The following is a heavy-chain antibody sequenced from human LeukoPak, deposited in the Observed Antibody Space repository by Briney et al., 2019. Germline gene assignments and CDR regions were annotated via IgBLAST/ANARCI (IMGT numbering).Heavy chain of an antibody. V-gene: IGHV1-69*04. CDR3: ARGRKNCSSTSCYTSRAYYYYYMDV. Sequence: SVKVSCKASGGTFSSYGISWVRQAPGQGLEWMGRIIPILGIAKNAQKFQGRVTITADKSTSTAYMELSSLRSEDTAVYYCARGRKNCSSTSCYTSRAYYYYYMDVWGKGTTVTVSS. J-gene: IGHJ6*03. D-gene: IGHD2-2*02. CDR2: IIPILGIA. CDR1: GGTFSSYG.